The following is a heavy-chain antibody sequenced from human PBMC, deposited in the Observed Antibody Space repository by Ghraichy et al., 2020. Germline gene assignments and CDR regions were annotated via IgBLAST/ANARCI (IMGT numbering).Heavy chain of an antibody. J-gene: IGHJ6*02. CDR3: VKAYSGSYYTALYYGMDV. V-gene: IGHV3-23*01. D-gene: IGHD3-10*01. CDR1: GFTFSNYA. CDR2: FSGSGRST. Sequence: GDSLNISCAASGFTFSNYAMSWVRQAPGKGLEWVSGFSGSGRSTYHADSAKGRFSISRDNSKNTLYLQMNSLRVEDTAVYYCVKAYSGSYYTALYYGMDVWGQGTTVTVSS.